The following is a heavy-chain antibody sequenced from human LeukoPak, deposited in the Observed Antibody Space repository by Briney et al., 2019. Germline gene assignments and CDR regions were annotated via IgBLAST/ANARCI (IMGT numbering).Heavy chain of an antibody. CDR2: IIPYSGDT. Sequence: ASVKVSCQASGYIFTGSYIHWVRQAPGQGLEWMGRIIPYSGDTNYAQKLQGRVTMTRDTSISTAYMVLNRLRSDDTAVYYCARTYDTTMGIDYWGRGTLVTVSS. CDR1: GYIFTGSY. J-gene: IGHJ4*02. V-gene: IGHV1-2*06. CDR3: ARTYDTTMGIDY. D-gene: IGHD3-16*01.